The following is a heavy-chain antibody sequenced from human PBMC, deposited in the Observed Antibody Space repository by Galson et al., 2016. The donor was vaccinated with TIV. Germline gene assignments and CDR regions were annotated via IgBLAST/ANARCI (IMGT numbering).Heavy chain of an antibody. D-gene: IGHD2-8*01. CDR1: GLSVSLNY. CDR2: ISDGGNT. J-gene: IGHJ6*02. CDR3: ARARMVDATYYYYYFGMDV. V-gene: IGHV3-66*02. Sequence: SLRLSCAASGLSVSLNYMTWVRQSPGKGLEWVSLISDGGNTYYPDSVKGRFTISRDNSKNTLYLQMNSLRVEDTAVYYCARARMVDATYYYYYFGMDVWGQGTAVTVSS.